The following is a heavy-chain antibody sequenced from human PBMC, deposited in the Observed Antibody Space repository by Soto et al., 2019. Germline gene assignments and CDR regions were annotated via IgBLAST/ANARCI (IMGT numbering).Heavy chain of an antibody. J-gene: IGHJ4*02. V-gene: IGHV4-59*01. D-gene: IGHD3-16*01. CDR1: GGSISSYD. Sequence: PSETLSLTCTVSGGSISSYDWSWIRQPPGKGLEWIGYIYYSGSTNYNPSLKSRVTISVDTSKNQFSLKLSSVTAADTAVYYCARAGGDYDYIWGSYRYYFEYWGQGTLVTVSS. CDR3: ARAGGDYDYIWGSYRYYFEY. CDR2: IYYSGST.